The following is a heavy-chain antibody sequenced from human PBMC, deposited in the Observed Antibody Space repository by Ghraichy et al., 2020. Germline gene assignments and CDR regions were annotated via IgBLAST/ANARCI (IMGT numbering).Heavy chain of an antibody. Sequence: SQTLSLTCAVYGGSFSGYYWSWIRQPPGKGLEWIGEINHSGSTNYNPSLKSRVTISVDTSKNQFSLKLSSVTAADTAVYYCARACNIDTAMALDAFDIWGQGTMVTVSS. CDR3: ARACNIDTAMALDAFDI. V-gene: IGHV4-34*01. J-gene: IGHJ3*02. CDR2: INHSGST. CDR1: GGSFSGYY. D-gene: IGHD5-18*01.